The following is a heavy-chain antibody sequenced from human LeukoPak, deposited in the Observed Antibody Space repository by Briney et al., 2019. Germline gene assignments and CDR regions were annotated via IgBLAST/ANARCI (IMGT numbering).Heavy chain of an antibody. Sequence: GSLRLSCAVSGITLGNYGMSWVRQAPGKGLEWVAGISGSGGSTNYADSVKGRFTISRDNRKNTLYLQMNSLRVEDTAVYFCAKRGVVIRVILVGFHKEAYYFDSWGQGALVTVSS. J-gene: IGHJ4*02. CDR1: GITLGNYG. CDR2: ISGSGGST. D-gene: IGHD3-22*01. CDR3: AKRGVVIRVILVGFHKEAYYFDS. V-gene: IGHV3-23*01.